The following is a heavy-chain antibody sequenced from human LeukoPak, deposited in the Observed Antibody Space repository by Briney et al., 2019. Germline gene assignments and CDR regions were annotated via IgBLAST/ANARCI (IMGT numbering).Heavy chain of an antibody. J-gene: IGHJ4*02. CDR3: AKLKQWQPQRYFFEY. Sequence: GGSLRLSCAASGFTFSSYAMSWVRQAPGKGLEWVSTFSGTSSTSYADAVKGRVTISRDNSKNTLYLQMNCLRAEDTAVYYCAKLKQWQPQRYFFEYWGQGALVTVAS. D-gene: IGHD6-19*01. CDR1: GFTFSSYA. CDR2: FSGTSST. V-gene: IGHV3-23*01.